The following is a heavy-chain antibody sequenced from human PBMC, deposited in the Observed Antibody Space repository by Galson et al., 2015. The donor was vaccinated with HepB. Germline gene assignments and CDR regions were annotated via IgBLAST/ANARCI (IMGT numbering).Heavy chain of an antibody. CDR1: GFTFKNDA. J-gene: IGHJ4*02. CDR2: ISNTGGAT. Sequence: SLRLSCAASGFTFKNDAMSWVRQAPGKGLEWVSTISNTGGATHYADSVEGRFTISRDNSKDTLYLQMNSLRAEDTAVYFCAKDVPDVPSEPLFDSWGQGTLVTVSS. CDR3: AKDVPDVPSEPLFDS. V-gene: IGHV3-23*01. D-gene: IGHD2-2*01.